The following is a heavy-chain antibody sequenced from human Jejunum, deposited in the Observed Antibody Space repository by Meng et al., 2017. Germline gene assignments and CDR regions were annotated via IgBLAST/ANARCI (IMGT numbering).Heavy chain of an antibody. V-gene: IGHV3-23*01. CDR1: GFTFSSYA. Sequence: GESLKISCAASGFTFSSYAMSWVRQAPGKGLEGVSAISGSGGSTYNADSVTGRFTISRDNSKNTLYLQMNSLRAEDTAVYYCAKVPAGVRYYYYGMDVWGQGTTVTVSS. CDR3: AKVPAGVRYYYYGMDV. J-gene: IGHJ6*02. CDR2: ISGSGGST. D-gene: IGHD3-10*01.